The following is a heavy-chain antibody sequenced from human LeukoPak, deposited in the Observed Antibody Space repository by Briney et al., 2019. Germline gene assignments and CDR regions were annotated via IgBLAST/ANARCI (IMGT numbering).Heavy chain of an antibody. V-gene: IGHV4-38-2*01. CDR1: GYSISGGYS. CDR3: ARREDYMDV. CDR2: IYHTGTT. Sequence: PAETLSLTCDVSGYSISGGYSWGWIRQPPGKGLEWIGSIYHTGTTYYNPSLKSRLTISVDTSKNQFSLKMTSVTAADTAAYYCARREDYMDVWGKGTAGTVSS. J-gene: IGHJ6*03.